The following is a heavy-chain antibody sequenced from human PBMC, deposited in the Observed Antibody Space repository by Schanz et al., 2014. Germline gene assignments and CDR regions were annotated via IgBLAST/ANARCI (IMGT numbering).Heavy chain of an antibody. J-gene: IGHJ2*01. D-gene: IGHD2-21*01. CDR2: ISSNSDYI. Sequence: QVLESGGGVVQPGGSLRLSCAASGFPFDTYIMKWVRQAPGKGLEWVSSISSNSDYIYYSESVKGRFTISRDNSINTLSLQMNSLSADDTAVYYCAKGQGAVINNWYFDLWGRGTLVTVSS. V-gene: IGHV3-21*04. CDR3: AKGQGAVINNWYFDL. CDR1: GFPFDTYI.